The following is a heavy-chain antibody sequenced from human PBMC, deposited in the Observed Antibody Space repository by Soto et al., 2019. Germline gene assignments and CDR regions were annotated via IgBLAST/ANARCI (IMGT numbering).Heavy chain of an antibody. CDR3: AKEPPGGNFYDSSGEYI. V-gene: IGHV3-23*01. CDR1: GFSFSSSA. CDR2: ISHSGRST. D-gene: IGHD3-22*01. J-gene: IGHJ4*02. Sequence: GGSLRLSCAASGFSFSSSAMRWVRQTPGKGLEWVSSISHSGRSTYYADSVKGRFTIFRDNSKNTLYLQRNNLGAEDTAVYYCAKEPPGGNFYDSSGEYIWGQVT.